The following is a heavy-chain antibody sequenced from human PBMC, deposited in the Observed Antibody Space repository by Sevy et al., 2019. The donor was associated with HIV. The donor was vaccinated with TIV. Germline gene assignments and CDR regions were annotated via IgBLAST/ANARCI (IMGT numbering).Heavy chain of an antibody. J-gene: IGHJ4*02. CDR2: FSFGCGRI. CDR1: GFTFAKYS. CDR3: AREGCTQPHDY. Sequence: LSLTCAASGFTFAKYSMSWVRQAPGKGLEWVSTFSFGCGRINYADSVKGRFTISRDDSKNTLFLQMNSLRAEDTATYFCAREGCTQPHDYWAQGTLVTVSS. D-gene: IGHD2-8*01. V-gene: IGHV3-23*01.